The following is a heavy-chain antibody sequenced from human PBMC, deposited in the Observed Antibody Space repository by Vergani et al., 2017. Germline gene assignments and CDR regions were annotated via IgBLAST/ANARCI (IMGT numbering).Heavy chain of an antibody. J-gene: IGHJ5*02. V-gene: IGHV3-49*05. CDR3: TRDRPRQLVLYWFDP. CDR1: GFTFGDYA. D-gene: IGHD6-13*01. Sequence: EVQLVESGGGLVKPGRSLRLSCTASGFTFGDYAMSWFRQAPGKGLEWVGFIRSKAYGGTTEYAASVKGRFTISRDDSKSIAYLQMNSLKTEDTAAYYCTRDRPRQLVLYWFDPWGQGTLVTVSS. CDR2: IRSKAYGGTT.